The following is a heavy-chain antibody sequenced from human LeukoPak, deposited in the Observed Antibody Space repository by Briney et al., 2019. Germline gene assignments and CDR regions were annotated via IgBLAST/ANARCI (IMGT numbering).Heavy chain of an antibody. D-gene: IGHD3-3*01. CDR2: ISYDGSNK. V-gene: IGHV3-30-3*01. J-gene: IGHJ4*02. CDR1: GFTFSSYA. CDR3: ARDSPVFDFWSGYRSEYYFDY. Sequence: PGGSLRLSCAASGFTFSSYAMHWVRQAPGKGLAWVAVISYDGSNKYYADSVKGRFTISRDNSKNTLYLQMNSLRAEDTAVYYCARDSPVFDFWSGYRSEYYFDYWGQGTLVTVSS.